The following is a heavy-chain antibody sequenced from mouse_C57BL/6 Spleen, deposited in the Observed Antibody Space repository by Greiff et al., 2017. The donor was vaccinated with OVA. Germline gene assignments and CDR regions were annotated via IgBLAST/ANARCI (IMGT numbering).Heavy chain of an antibody. CDR2: IDPETGGT. V-gene: IGHV1-15*01. J-gene: IGHJ2*01. CDR1: GYTFTDYE. Sequence: QVQLKESGAELVRPGASVTLSCKASGYTFTDYEMHWVKQTPVHGLEWIGAIDPETGGTAYNQKFKGKAILTADKSSSTSYMELRSLTSEDSAVYYCTRKGNYESGKGDVDYWGQGTTLTVSS. D-gene: IGHD1-3*01. CDR3: TRKGNYESGKGDVDY.